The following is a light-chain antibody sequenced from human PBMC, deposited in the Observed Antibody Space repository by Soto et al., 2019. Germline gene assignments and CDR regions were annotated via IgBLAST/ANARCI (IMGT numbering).Light chain of an antibody. CDR2: GAS. V-gene: IGKV3-15*01. Sequence: EIVMTQSPATLSVSPGGRATLSCRASQSISGALAWYQQKHGQAPRLLIYGASKRATSFPGRFSGSGSGTYFNLNISSLESEDFAVSSCQQYNYCTWTFGQGTKVAI. CDR3: QQYNYCTWT. J-gene: IGKJ1*01. CDR1: QSISGA.